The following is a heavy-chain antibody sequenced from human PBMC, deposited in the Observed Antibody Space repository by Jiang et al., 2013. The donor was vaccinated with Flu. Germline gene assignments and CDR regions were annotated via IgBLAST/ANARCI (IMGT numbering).Heavy chain of an antibody. V-gene: IGHV1-3*01. D-gene: IGHD4-17*01. J-gene: IGHJ4*02. Sequence: SGAEVKKPGASVKVSCKASGYYFITYSMHWVRQAAGQRLEWMGWINADNGDTKYSQKFQGRVTISRDTSASTAYLELSSLTPEDTAVYYCARENIGLGDYIYWGQGTLVTVPP. CDR1: GYYFITYS. CDR2: INADNGDT. CDR3: ARENIGLGDYIY.